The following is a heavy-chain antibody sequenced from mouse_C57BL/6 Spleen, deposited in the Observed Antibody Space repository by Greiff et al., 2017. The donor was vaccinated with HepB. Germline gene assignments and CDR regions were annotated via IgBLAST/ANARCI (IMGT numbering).Heavy chain of an antibody. D-gene: IGHD1-1*01. CDR2: IDPEDGET. Sequence: VQLQQSGAELVKPGASVKLSCTASGFNIKDYYMHWVKQRTEQGLEWIGRIDPEDGETKYAPKFQGKATITADTSSNTAYLQLSSLTSEDTAVYYWSNGLPVVATVDYYYAMDYWGQGTSVTVSS. CDR3: SNGLPVVATVDYYYAMDY. J-gene: IGHJ4*01. CDR1: GFNIKDYY. V-gene: IGHV14-2*01.